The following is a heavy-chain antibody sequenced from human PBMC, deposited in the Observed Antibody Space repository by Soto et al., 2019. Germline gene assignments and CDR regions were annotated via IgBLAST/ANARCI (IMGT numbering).Heavy chain of an antibody. V-gene: IGHV1-69*01. J-gene: IGHJ6*02. Sequence: QVQLVQAGAEVKQPGSSVKVSCKASGGTFNTYAISWVRQAPGQGLEWMGGIIPIFGIGNDAQKFQGRVTITADESTGTAYMKLSSLRSGDTGVYYCARSGITLFCVVSIPPHYYSGLDVWGQGTTVIVSS. CDR2: IIPIFGIG. CDR3: ARSGITLFCVVSIPPHYYSGLDV. CDR1: GGTFNTYA. D-gene: IGHD3-3*01.